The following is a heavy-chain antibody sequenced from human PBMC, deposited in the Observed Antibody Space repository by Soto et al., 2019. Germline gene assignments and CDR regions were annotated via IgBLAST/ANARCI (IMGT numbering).Heavy chain of an antibody. CDR3: ANLEDYCGGDCHSGGGTFDY. J-gene: IGHJ4*02. V-gene: IGHV3-30*18. D-gene: IGHD2-21*02. Sequence: QVQLVESGGGVVQPGRSLRLSCAASGFTFSSYGMHWVRQAPGKGLEWVAVISYDGSNKYYADSVKGRFTISRDNSKNTLYLQMNSLRAEDTAVYYWANLEDYCGGDCHSGGGTFDYWGQGTLVTVSS. CDR1: GFTFSSYG. CDR2: ISYDGSNK.